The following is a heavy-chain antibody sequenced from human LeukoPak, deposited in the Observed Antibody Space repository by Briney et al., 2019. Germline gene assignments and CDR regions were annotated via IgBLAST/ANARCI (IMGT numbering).Heavy chain of an antibody. V-gene: IGHV3-74*01. CDR2: INSDGGST. CDR1: GFTCSNYW. J-gene: IGHJ6*03. Sequence: PGGSLRLSCAASGFTCSNYWMHWVRQAPGKGVVWVSRINSDGGSTNYADSVKGRFTISRDNAKNTLYLQMNSLRAEDTAVYYCARDSKGYRYGYRGGYYDSYYMDASGKGTPVTVSS. CDR3: ARDSKGYRYGYRGGYYDSYYMDA. D-gene: IGHD5-18*01.